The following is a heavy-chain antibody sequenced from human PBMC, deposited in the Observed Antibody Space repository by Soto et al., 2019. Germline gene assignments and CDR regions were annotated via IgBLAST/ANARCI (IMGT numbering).Heavy chain of an antibody. V-gene: IGHV4-59*01. D-gene: IGHD3-9*01. J-gene: IGHJ4*02. CDR2: IYYSGST. Sequence: SETLSLTCTVSGGSISSYYWSWIRQPPGKGLEWIGYIYYSGSTNYNPSLESRVTISVDTSKNQFSLKLSSVTAADTAVYYCGRDQISPGYYFDYWGQGTLVTVSS. CDR1: GGSISSYY. CDR3: GRDQISPGYYFDY.